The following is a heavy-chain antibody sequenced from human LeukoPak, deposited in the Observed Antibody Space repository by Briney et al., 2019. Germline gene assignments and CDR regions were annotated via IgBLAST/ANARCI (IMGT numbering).Heavy chain of an antibody. CDR3: ARRSNHFYYYHGMDV. J-gene: IGHJ6*02. Sequence: VASVKVSCKASGYTFTSYDINWVRQATGQGLEWMGWMNPNSGNTGYAQKFQGRVTMTRNTSISTAYMELSSLRSEDTAVYYCARRSNHFYYYHGMDVWGQGTTVTVSS. D-gene: IGHD4-11*01. V-gene: IGHV1-8*01. CDR2: MNPNSGNT. CDR1: GYTFTSYD.